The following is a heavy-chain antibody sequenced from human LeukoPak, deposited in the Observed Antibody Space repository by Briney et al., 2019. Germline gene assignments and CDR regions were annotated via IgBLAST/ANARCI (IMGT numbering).Heavy chain of an antibody. Sequence: GGSLRLSCAASGFTFSNYAMSWVRQAPGKGLEWVSSISGSGGSTYYADSVKGRFTISRDNSQNTVYLQMNSLRAEDTAVYYCARDFTAAGTCFDYWGQGTLVTVSS. CDR1: GFTFSNYA. CDR3: ARDFTAAGTCFDY. V-gene: IGHV3-23*01. J-gene: IGHJ4*02. D-gene: IGHD6-13*01. CDR2: ISGSGGST.